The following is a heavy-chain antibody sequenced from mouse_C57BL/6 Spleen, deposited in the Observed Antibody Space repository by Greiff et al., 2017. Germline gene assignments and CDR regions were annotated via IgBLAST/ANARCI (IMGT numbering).Heavy chain of an antibody. CDR3: ARWGSRPYFDY. J-gene: IGHJ2*01. D-gene: IGHD1-1*01. Sequence: VQLQESGAELVKPGASVKISCKASGYAFSSYWMNWVKQRPGKGLEWIGQIYPGDGDANYNGKFKGKATLNADKSSSTAYMQLSSLTSEDSAVYFCARWGSRPYFDYWGQGTTLTVSS. V-gene: IGHV1-80*01. CDR2: IYPGDGDA. CDR1: GYAFSSYW.